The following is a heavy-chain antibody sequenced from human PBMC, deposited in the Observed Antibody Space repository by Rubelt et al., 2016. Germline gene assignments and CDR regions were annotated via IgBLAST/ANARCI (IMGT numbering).Heavy chain of an antibody. J-gene: IGHJ6*02. CDR3: TRGSKMDV. CDR2: IYSGGNT. Sequence: EVQLVESGGGLIQPGGSLRLSCAASGFTVSSNYISWVRQAPGKGLEWVSIIYSGGNTYYADSVKDRFTISRDNSKNTVFLQMDSLRAEDTAVYYCTRGSKMDVWGQGTTVTVSS. CDR1: GFTVSSNY. V-gene: IGHV3-53*01. D-gene: IGHD2-2*01.